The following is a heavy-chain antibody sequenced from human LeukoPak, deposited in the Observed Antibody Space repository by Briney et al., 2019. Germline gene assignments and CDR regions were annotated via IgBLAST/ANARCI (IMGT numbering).Heavy chain of an antibody. D-gene: IGHD2-15*01. Sequence: SETLSLTCAVYGGSFSGYYWSWIRQPPGKGLEWIGEINHSGSTNYNPSLKSRVTISVDTSKNQFSLKLSSVTAADTGVYYCARGGPLVYCSGGSCYSLDYWGQGTLVTVSS. CDR1: GGSFSGYY. V-gene: IGHV4-34*01. CDR2: INHSGST. J-gene: IGHJ4*02. CDR3: ARGGPLVYCSGGSCYSLDY.